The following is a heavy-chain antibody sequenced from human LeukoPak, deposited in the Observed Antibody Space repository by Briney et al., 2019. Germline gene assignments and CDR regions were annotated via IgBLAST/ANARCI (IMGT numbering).Heavy chain of an antibody. J-gene: IGHJ5*02. CDR3: ARQVESSSWYWGLGGRGSDDSFALDP. CDR1: GYSFTSYW. V-gene: IGHV1-18*04. Sequence: GESLKISCKGSGYSFTSYWISWVRQAPGQGLEWMGWISAYNGNTNYAQKLQGRVTMTTDTSTSTAYMELRSLRSDDTAVYYCARQVESSSWYWGLGGRGSDDSFALDPWGQGTLVTVPS. D-gene: IGHD6-13*01. CDR2: ISAYNGNT.